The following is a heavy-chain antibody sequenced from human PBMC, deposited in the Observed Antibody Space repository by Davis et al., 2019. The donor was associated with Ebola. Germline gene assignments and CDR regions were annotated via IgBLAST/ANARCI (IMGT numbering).Heavy chain of an antibody. CDR1: GFIFSSYV. V-gene: IGHV3-48*03. CDR3: ARHSGWYYTMDV. CDR2: INPSGSTI. Sequence: GESLKISCAASGFIFSSYVMSWVRQAPGKGLEWISYINPSGSTIYYADSVKGRFTISRDNAKNSLYLQMNSLRADDTAVYYCARHSGWYYTMDVWGRGTTVTVS. D-gene: IGHD6-19*01. J-gene: IGHJ6*04.